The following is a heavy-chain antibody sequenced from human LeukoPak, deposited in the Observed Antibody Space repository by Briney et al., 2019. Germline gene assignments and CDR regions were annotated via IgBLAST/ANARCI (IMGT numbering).Heavy chain of an antibody. CDR2: RYYRGST. CDR1: GASISRYF. J-gene: IGHJ4*02. D-gene: IGHD5-12*01. Sequence: SETLSLTCTVSGASISRYFWNWIRQPPGKGLEWIGYRYYRGSTNYNPSLKSRVTISVDTSKNQFSLKLSSVTAADTAVYYCARAYVDIVATWGDWGQGTLVTVSS. CDR3: ARAYVDIVATWGD. V-gene: IGHV4-59*01.